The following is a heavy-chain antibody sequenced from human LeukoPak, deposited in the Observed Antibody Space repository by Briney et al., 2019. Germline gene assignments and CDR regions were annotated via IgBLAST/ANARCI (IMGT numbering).Heavy chain of an antibody. D-gene: IGHD2-8*01. CDR2: IYHSGST. CDR1: GGSISSGGYY. Sequence: SQTLSLTCTVSGGSISSGGYYWSWIRQPPGKGLEWIGYIYHSGSTYYNPSLKSRVTISVDRSKNQFSLKLSSVTAADTAVYYCARLPTKDYFDYWGQGTLVTVSS. V-gene: IGHV4-30-2*01. CDR3: ARLPTKDYFDY. J-gene: IGHJ4*02.